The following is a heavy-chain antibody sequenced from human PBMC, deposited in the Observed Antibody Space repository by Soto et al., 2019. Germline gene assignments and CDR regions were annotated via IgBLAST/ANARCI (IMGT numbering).Heavy chain of an antibody. Sequence: GGSLRLSCAASGFLFSKYWMRWVRQAPGKGLVWVSRINSDGRSTLYADSVKGRFTISRDNAKNTLYLQMNSLRAEDTAVFYCVRASGYDLTPSDFWGQGTLVTVSS. CDR2: INSDGRST. CDR3: VRASGYDLTPSDF. J-gene: IGHJ4*02. D-gene: IGHD5-12*01. V-gene: IGHV3-74*01. CDR1: GFLFSKYW.